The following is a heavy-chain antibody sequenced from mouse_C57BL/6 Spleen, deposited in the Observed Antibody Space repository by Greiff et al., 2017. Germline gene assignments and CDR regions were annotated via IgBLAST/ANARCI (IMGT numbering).Heavy chain of an antibody. Sequence: VQLQQSGPVLVKPGASVKMSCKASGYTFTDYYMNWVKQSHGKSLEWIGVINPYNGGTSYNQKFKGKATLTVDKSSSTAYMELNSLTSEDSAVYYCANYYGSSGWFAYWGQGTLVTVSA. CDR2: INPYNGGT. CDR1: GYTFTDYY. D-gene: IGHD1-1*01. J-gene: IGHJ3*01. V-gene: IGHV1-19*01. CDR3: ANYYGSSGWFAY.